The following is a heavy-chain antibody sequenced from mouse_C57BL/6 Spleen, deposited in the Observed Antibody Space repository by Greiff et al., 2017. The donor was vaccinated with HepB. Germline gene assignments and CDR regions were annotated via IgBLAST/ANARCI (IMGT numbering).Heavy chain of an antibody. V-gene: IGHV1-80*01. CDR3: ARGGNWALDY. J-gene: IGHJ2*01. CDR1: GYAFSSYW. Sequence: QVQLKESGAELVKPGASVKISCKASGYAFSSYWMNWVKQRPGKGLEWIGQIYPGDGDTNYNGKFKGKATLTADKSSSTAYMQLSSLTSEDSAVYFCARGGNWALDYWGQGTTLTVSS. D-gene: IGHD4-1*01. CDR2: IYPGDGDT.